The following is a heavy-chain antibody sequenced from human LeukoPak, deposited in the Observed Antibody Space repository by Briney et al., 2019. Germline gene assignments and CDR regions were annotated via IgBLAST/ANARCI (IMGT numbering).Heavy chain of an antibody. CDR2: IIPIFGTA. CDR1: GGTFSSYA. CDR3: ATTFRGYSGYDSY. D-gene: IGHD5-12*01. J-gene: IGHJ4*02. Sequence: RASVKVSCKASGGTFSSYAIRWVRQAPGQGLEWMGGIIPIFGTANYAQKFQGRVTITTDESTSTAYMELSSLRSEDTAVYYCATTFRGYSGYDSYWGQGTLVTVSS. V-gene: IGHV1-69*05.